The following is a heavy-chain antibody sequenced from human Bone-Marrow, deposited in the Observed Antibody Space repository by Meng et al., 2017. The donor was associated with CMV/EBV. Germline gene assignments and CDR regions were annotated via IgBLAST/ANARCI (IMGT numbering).Heavy chain of an antibody. CDR2: IYSGGSST. CDR1: GFTFSSYA. Sequence: GESLKISCAASGFTFSSYAMSWVRQAPGKGLEWVSVIYSGGSSTYYADSVKGRFTISRDNSKNTLYLQMNSLRAEDTAVYYCARQPRYGGNSGPRGYYGMDVWGQGTTVTFSS. CDR3: ARQPRYGGNSGPRGYYGMDV. D-gene: IGHD4-23*01. J-gene: IGHJ6*02. V-gene: IGHV3-23*03.